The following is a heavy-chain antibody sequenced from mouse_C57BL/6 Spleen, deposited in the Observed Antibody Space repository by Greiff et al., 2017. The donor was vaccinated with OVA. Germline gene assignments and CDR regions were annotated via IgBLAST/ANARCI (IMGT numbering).Heavy chain of an antibody. CDR2: IDPETGGT. D-gene: IGHD2-2*01. CDR3: TKGYGRAY. Sequence: VQLQQSGAELVRPGASVTLSCKASGYTFTDYEMHWVKQTPVHGLEWIGAIDPETGGTAYNQKFKGKAILTADTSSSTAYMELRSLTSEDSAVYCCTKGYGRAYWGQGALVTVSA. CDR1: GYTFTDYE. V-gene: IGHV1-15*01. J-gene: IGHJ3*01.